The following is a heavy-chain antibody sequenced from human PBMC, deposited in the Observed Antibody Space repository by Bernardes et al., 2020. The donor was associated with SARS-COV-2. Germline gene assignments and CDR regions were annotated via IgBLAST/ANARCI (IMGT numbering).Heavy chain of an antibody. J-gene: IGHJ4*02. CDR2: MYSGGST. CDR1: GLTVSDNY. V-gene: IGHV3-53*01. CDR3: ARDVLGVALGDF. D-gene: IGHD3-16*01. Sequence: GGSLRLSCAASGLTVSDNYMTWVRQAPGKGLEWVALMYSGGSTYYADSVKGRFTISRDNSKNTLYLQMNSLRAEDAAVYYCARDVLGVALGDFWGQGSVVTVSS.